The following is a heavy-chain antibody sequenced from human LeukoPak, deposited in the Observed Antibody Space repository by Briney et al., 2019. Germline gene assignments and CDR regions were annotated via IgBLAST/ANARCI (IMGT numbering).Heavy chain of an antibody. CDR2: IYTSGST. CDR1: GGSISSYY. J-gene: IGHJ2*01. CDR3: ARDSAPPTYYDFWSGYHSPWYFDL. Sequence: SETLSLTCTVSGGSISSYYWSWIRQPAGKGLEWIGRIYTSGSTNYNPSLKSRVTMSVDTSKNQFSLKLSSVTAADTAVYYCARDSAPPTYYDFWSGYHSPWYFDLWGRGTLVTVSS. V-gene: IGHV4-4*07. D-gene: IGHD3-3*01.